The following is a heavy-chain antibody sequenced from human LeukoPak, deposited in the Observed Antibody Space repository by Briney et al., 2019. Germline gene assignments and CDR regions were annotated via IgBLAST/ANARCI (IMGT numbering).Heavy chain of an antibody. CDR2: IYHSGST. J-gene: IGHJ4*02. CDR1: GYSISSGYY. V-gene: IGHV4-38-2*02. D-gene: IGHD3-16*01. CDR3: ARDLYYDYVWGSWTPYYFDY. Sequence: SETLSLTCTVSGYSISSGYYWGWIRQPPGKGLEWIGSIYHSGSTYYNPSLKSRVTMSVDTSKNQFSLKLSSVTAADTAVYYCARDLYYDYVWGSWTPYYFDYWGQGTLVTVSS.